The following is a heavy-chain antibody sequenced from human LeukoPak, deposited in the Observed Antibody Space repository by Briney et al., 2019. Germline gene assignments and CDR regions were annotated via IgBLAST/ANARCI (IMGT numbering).Heavy chain of an antibody. J-gene: IGHJ4*02. CDR1: GGSISSYY. CDR3: ASGRTYGTFDY. D-gene: IGHD6-25*01. CDR2: VYYSGNT. Sequence: SETLSLTCTVSGGSISSYYWSWIRQPAGKGLEWIGTVYYSGNTYYNPSLKSRVTISVDTSKNQFSLKLTSVTAADTAVYYCASGRTYGTFDYWGQGTLVSVSS. V-gene: IGHV4-59*05.